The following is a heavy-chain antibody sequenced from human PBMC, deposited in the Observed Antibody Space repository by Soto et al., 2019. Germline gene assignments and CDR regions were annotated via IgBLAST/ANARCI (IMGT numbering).Heavy chain of an antibody. CDR1: GFSFSISP. Sequence: GGSLRLSCAASGFSFSISPMHWVRQAPGKGPEWVALISYDGTNKFYADPVKGRFTISRDNSKSTLYLQVDGLRPEDAAVYYCARDPKTSGGQHWAFNYFDSWGQGTLVTVSS. CDR3: ARDPKTSGGQHWAFNYFDS. J-gene: IGHJ4*02. CDR2: ISYDGTNK. V-gene: IGHV3-30-3*01. D-gene: IGHD7-27*01.